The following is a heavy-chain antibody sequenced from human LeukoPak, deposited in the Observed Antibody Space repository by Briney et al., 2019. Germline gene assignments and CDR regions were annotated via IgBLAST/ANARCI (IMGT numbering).Heavy chain of an antibody. V-gene: IGHV4-30-4*01. CDR3: ARAGGSRGVILDY. CDR2: IYYSGST. J-gene: IGHJ4*02. CDR1: GGSISSGVYY. Sequence: SQTLSLTCTVSGGSISSGVYYWSWIRQPPGKGLEWIGYIYYSGSTYYNPSLKSRVTISVDTSKNQFSLKLSSVTAADTAVYYCARAGGSRGVILDYWGQGTLVTVSS. D-gene: IGHD3-10*01.